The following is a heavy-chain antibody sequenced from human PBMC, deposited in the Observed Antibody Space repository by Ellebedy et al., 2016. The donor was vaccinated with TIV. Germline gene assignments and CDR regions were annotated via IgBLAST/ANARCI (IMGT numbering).Heavy chain of an antibody. D-gene: IGHD5-24*01. Sequence: SETLSLXXTVSGGSISNYYWTWIRQPPGKGLEWIGYIYSSGSTNYNPSLKSRVTISVDTSKNQFSLNLTSVTAADTAVYYCARRGQMEILRHAFEIWGQGTMVIVS. J-gene: IGHJ3*02. V-gene: IGHV4-59*01. CDR3: ARRGQMEILRHAFEI. CDR1: GGSISNYY. CDR2: IYSSGST.